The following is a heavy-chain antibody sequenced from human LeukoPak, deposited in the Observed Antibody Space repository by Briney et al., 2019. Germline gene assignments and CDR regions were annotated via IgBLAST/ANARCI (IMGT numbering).Heavy chain of an antibody. V-gene: IGHV3-48*02. J-gene: IGHJ4*02. CDR2: ISSSSSTI. Sequence: GGSLILSCAASGFTFSSYSMNWVRQAPGKGLEWVSYISSSSSTIYYADSVKGRFTISRDNAKNSLYLQMNSLRDEDTAVYYCARAISNYDILTGSSQDFDYWGQGTLVTVSS. CDR1: GFTFSSYS. D-gene: IGHD3-9*01. CDR3: ARAISNYDILTGSSQDFDY.